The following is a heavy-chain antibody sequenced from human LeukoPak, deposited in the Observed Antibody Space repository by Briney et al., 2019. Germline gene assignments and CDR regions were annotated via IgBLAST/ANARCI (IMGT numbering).Heavy chain of an antibody. V-gene: IGHV1-18*01. J-gene: IGHJ6*03. CDR2: ISAYNGNT. CDR1: GYTFTSYG. Sequence: ASVKVSCKASGYTFTSYGISWVRQAPGQGLEWMGWISAYNGNTNYAQKLQGRVTMTTDTSTSTAYMELRSLRSDDTAVYYCARAREWFGADYYYYMDVWGKGTTVTVSS. D-gene: IGHD3-3*01. CDR3: ARAREWFGADYYYYMDV.